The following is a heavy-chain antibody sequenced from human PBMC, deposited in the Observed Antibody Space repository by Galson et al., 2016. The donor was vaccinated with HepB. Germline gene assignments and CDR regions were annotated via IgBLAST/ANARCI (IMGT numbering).Heavy chain of an antibody. CDR3: ARGPIVSRMRWFDS. CDR1: GESLSGNY. Sequence: ETLSLTCAVYGESLSGNYWSWIRQPPGKGLGWIGEINHTGSTKYSPSLKSRVTISVDTSKSQLFLKLSSATAADTAAYYCARGPIVSRMRWFDSWGQGSLVTVSS. J-gene: IGHJ5*01. CDR2: INHTGST. D-gene: IGHD3-16*02. V-gene: IGHV4-34*01.